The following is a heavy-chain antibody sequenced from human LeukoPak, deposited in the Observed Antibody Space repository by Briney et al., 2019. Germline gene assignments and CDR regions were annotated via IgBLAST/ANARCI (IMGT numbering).Heavy chain of an antibody. CDR3: ARGSSVAAAGYNWFDP. D-gene: IGHD6-13*01. CDR2: TSAYSDNT. J-gene: IGHJ5*02. V-gene: IGHV1-18*01. Sequence: ASVKVSCKASGYTFTSYGTSWLRQAPGQGLGGRGWTSAYSDNTNFAQKLQGRVTMTTDTSTSTAYMELRSLRSDDTAVYYCARGSSVAAAGYNWFDPWGQGTLVTVSS. CDR1: GYTFTSYG.